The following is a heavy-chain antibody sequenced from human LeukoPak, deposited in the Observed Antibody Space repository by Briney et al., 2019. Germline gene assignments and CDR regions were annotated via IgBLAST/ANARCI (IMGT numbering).Heavy chain of an antibody. D-gene: IGHD3-10*01. Sequence: ASVRVSCKASGYTFTGYYMHWVRQAPGQGLEWMGWINPKNAATNYAQKFQGRVTMTRDMSTSTVYMELSSLRSEDTAVYYCARAEDYYGHTYFDYWGQGTLVTVSS. V-gene: IGHV1-2*02. CDR2: INPKNAAT. CDR3: ARAEDYYGHTYFDY. CDR1: GYTFTGYY. J-gene: IGHJ4*02.